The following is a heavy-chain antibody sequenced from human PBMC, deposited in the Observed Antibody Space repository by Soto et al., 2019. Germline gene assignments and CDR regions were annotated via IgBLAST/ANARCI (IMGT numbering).Heavy chain of an antibody. Sequence: SETLSLTCAVYGGSFSGYYWSWIRQPPGKGLEWIGEINHSGSTNYNPSLKSRVTISVDTSKNQFSLKLSSVTATDTAVYYCAKQTVVATMMMNYYYYGMDVWGQGTTVTVSS. J-gene: IGHJ6*02. CDR2: INHSGST. D-gene: IGHD5-12*01. V-gene: IGHV4-34*01. CDR3: AKQTVVATMMMNYYYYGMDV. CDR1: GGSFSGYY.